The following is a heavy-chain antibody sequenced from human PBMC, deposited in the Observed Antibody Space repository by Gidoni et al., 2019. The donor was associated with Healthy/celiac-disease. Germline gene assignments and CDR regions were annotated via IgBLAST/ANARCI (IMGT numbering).Heavy chain of an antibody. CDR2: ISYDGSNK. D-gene: IGHD5-12*01. V-gene: IGHV3-30*18. CDR1: GFTVSSYG. Sequence: QVQLVESGGGVVQPGRSLRLSCAASGFTVSSYGMHWVRQAPGKGLEWVAVISYDGSNKYYADSVKGRFTISRDNSKNTLYLQMNSLRAEDTAVYYCAKAGGLREYYFDYWGQGTLVTVSS. J-gene: IGHJ4*02. CDR3: AKAGGLREYYFDY.